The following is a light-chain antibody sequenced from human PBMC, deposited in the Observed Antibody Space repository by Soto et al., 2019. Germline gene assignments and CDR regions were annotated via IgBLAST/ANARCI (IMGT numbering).Light chain of an antibody. CDR1: QNVGTN. CDR3: QQYNSWGRA. Sequence: IVMTQSPATLSVSPGEGVTLSCRASQNVGTNLAWYQQRPGQAPRLLIYGASTRATGVPASFSGSGSGTEFTLTINSLESEDFAVYFCQQYNSWGRAFGGGTKVEI. J-gene: IGKJ4*01. V-gene: IGKV3D-15*01. CDR2: GAS.